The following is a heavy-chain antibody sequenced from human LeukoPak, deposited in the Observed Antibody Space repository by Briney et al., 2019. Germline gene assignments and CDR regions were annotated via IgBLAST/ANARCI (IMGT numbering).Heavy chain of an antibody. Sequence: GGSLRLSCAASGFTFGDYAMHWVRQAPGKGLEWVSLISGDGGSTYYADSVKGRFTISRDNSKNSLYLLMNSLRTEDTALYYCAKDNTAMVNYYDSSGYDYWGQGTLVTVSS. V-gene: IGHV3-43*02. D-gene: IGHD3-22*01. CDR1: GFTFGDYA. CDR2: ISGDGGST. CDR3: AKDNTAMVNYYDSSGYDY. J-gene: IGHJ4*02.